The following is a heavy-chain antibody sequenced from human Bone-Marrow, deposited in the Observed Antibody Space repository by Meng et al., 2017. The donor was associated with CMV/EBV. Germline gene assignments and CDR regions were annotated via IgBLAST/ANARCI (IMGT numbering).Heavy chain of an antibody. V-gene: IGHV4-34*01. CDR2: INHSGST. CDR1: GGSSSGYY. J-gene: IGHJ4*02. D-gene: IGHD6-19*01. CDR3: ARVGKAVAGTANCPPDY. Sequence: SETLSLTCAVYGGSSSGYYWSWIRQPPGKGLEWIGEINHSGSTNYNPSLKSRVTISVDTSKNQFSLKLSSVTAADTAVYYCARVGKAVAGTANCPPDYWGQGTLVTVSS.